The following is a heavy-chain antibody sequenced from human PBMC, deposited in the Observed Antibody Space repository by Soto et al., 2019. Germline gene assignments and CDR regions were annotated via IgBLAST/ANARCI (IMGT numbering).Heavy chain of an antibody. CDR2: FSGSGGST. J-gene: IGHJ6*02. Sequence: GGSLRLSCAASGFTFSSYAMSWVRQAPGKGLEWVSAFSGSGGSTYYADSVKGRFTISRDNSKNTLYLQMNSLRAEDTAVYYCAKGETSWADYPYYYVMDVWGQGTTVTVSS. CDR3: AKGETSWADYPYYYVMDV. D-gene: IGHD4-17*01. CDR1: GFTFSSYA. V-gene: IGHV3-23*01.